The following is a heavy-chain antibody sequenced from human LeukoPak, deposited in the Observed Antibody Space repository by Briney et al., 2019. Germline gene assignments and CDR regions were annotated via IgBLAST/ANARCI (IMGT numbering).Heavy chain of an antibody. J-gene: IGHJ4*02. V-gene: IGHV4-39*07. Sequence: SETLSLTCTVSGGSISSSSYYWGWIRQPPGKGLEWIGSIYYSGSTYYNPSLKSRVTISVDTSKNQFSLKLSSVTAADTAVYYCARGLFLARNYDFWSGYYYYYFDYWGQGTLVTVSS. CDR1: GGSISSSSYY. CDR3: ARGLFLARNYDFWSGYYYYYFDY. D-gene: IGHD3-3*01. CDR2: IYYSGST.